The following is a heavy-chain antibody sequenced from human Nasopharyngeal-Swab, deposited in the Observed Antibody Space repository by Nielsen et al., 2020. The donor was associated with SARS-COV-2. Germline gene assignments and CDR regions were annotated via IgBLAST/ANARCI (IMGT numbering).Heavy chain of an antibody. V-gene: IGHV4-59*08. D-gene: IGHD1-26*01. CDR2: IYYNGRT. CDR1: GDSMITNS. Sequence: SETLSLTCTVSGDSMITNSWIWIRQPPGKGLEWIGYIYYNGRTNYTPSLKSRVTISIDTSRNQFSLKLSSVTAADTAVYYCARLLSGTKPPHDAFDIWGQGTMVTVSS. J-gene: IGHJ3*02. CDR3: ARLLSGTKPPHDAFDI.